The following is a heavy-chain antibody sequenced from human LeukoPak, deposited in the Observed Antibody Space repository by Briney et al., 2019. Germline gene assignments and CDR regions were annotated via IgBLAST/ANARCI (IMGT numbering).Heavy chain of an antibody. CDR1: GGSISSYY. V-gene: IGHV4-59*08. CDR2: IYYSGST. D-gene: IGHD6-19*01. J-gene: IGHJ4*02. CDR3: AAAVAGPDKVFFDY. Sequence: SETLSLTCTVSGGSISSYYWSWIRQPPGKGLEWIGYIYYSGSTNYNPSLKSRVTISVDTSKNQFSLKLSSVTAADTAVYYCAAAVAGPDKVFFDYWGQGTLVTVSS.